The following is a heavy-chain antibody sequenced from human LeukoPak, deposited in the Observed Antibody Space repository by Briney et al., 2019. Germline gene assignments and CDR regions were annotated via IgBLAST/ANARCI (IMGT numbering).Heavy chain of an antibody. D-gene: IGHD3-10*01. Sequence: GGSLRLSCAASGFTFSSYAMSWVRQAPGKGLEWVSAISGSGGSTYYADSVKGRFTISRDNSKNTLYLQMNSLRAEDTAVYYCARIKLWFGELLGAFDIWGQGTMVTVSS. CDR1: GFTFSSYA. V-gene: IGHV3-23*01. CDR3: ARIKLWFGELLGAFDI. J-gene: IGHJ3*02. CDR2: ISGSGGST.